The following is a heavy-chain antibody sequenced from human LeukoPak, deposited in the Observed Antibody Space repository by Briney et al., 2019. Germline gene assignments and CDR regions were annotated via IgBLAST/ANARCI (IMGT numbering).Heavy chain of an antibody. D-gene: IGHD1-26*01. CDR1: GDSVSTNSAT. CDR3: ARLVGASWFDS. J-gene: IGHJ5*01. V-gene: IGHV6-1*01. Sequence: SQTLSLTCAISGDSVSTNSATWTWLRQSPSRGLEWLGRTYYRSKWYNDYAVSMKSRVTINPDTSKNQFSLQLNSVTPEDTAVYYCARLVGASWFDSWGQGTLVTVSS. CDR2: TYYRSKWYN.